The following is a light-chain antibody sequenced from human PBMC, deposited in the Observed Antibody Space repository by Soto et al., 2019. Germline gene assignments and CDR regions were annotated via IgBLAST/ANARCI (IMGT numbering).Light chain of an antibody. V-gene: IGKV3-11*01. CDR2: GAF. CDR3: QQLNIWPPVT. Sequence: EIVVTQAPFTLSGVPGEIATLSCRASPSVTNYLAWYQQKPGQAPRLLIYGAFNRATGIPARFSGSGSGTDFTLTISSLEPEDFAVYYCQQLNIWPPVTFGQGTRLEIK. J-gene: IGKJ5*01. CDR1: PSVTNY.